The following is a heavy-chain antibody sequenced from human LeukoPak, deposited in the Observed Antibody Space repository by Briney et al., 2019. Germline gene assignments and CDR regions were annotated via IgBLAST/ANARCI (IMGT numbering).Heavy chain of an antibody. CDR3: ARVTNYYGSGSYNY. CDR2: INPNSGGT. Sequence: ASVKVSCKASGYTFTGYYMHWVRQTPGQGLEWMRWINPNSGGTNYAQKFQGRVTMTRDTSISTAYMELSRLRSDDTAVYYCARVTNYYGSGSYNYWGQGTLVTISS. J-gene: IGHJ4*02. D-gene: IGHD3-10*01. V-gene: IGHV1-2*02. CDR1: GYTFTGYY.